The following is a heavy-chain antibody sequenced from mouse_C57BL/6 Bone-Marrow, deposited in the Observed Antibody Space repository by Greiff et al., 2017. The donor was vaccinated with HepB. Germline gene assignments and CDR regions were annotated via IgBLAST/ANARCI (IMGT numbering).Heavy chain of an antibody. J-gene: IGHJ3*01. CDR2: IYPGGGYT. CDR3: ARSGRLRRGFAY. D-gene: IGHD2-4*01. Sequence: LQESGAELVRPGPSVKMSCKASGYTFTNYWIGWAKQRPGHGLEWIGDIYPGGGYTNYNEKFKGKATLTADKSSSTAYMQFSSLTSEDSAIYYCARSGRLRRGFAYWGQGTLVTVSA. V-gene: IGHV1-63*01. CDR1: GYTFTNYW.